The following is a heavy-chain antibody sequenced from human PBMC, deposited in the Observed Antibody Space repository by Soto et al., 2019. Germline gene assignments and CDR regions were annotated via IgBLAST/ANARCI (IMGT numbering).Heavy chain of an antibody. D-gene: IGHD6-25*01. CDR2: VNPTGGST. CDR3: ARHLAAGDS. CDR1: GYTFTSYY. Sequence: QVQLVQSGAEVKKPGASVRVSCKASGYTFTSYYIHWVRQAPGQGLEWMAIVNPTGGSTNYAQKFQGKVTVTIDTATSTVFMELKSLRFEDTAVDYCARHLAAGDSWGQGTLVSVSS. J-gene: IGHJ4*02. V-gene: IGHV1-46*03.